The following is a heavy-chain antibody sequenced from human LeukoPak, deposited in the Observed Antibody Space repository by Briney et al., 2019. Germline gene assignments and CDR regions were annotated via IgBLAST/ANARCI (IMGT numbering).Heavy chain of an antibody. V-gene: IGHV3-23*01. CDR2: ISGSGGST. CDR3: ARGRGYYYYYGMDV. D-gene: IGHD3-10*01. Sequence: GGSLRLSCAASGFTFSSYAMSWVRQAPGKGLEWVSAISGSGGSTYYADSVKGRFTISRDHSKNTLSLQMNSLRAEDTAVYYCARGRGYYYYYGMDVWGQGTTVTVSS. CDR1: GFTFSSYA. J-gene: IGHJ6*02.